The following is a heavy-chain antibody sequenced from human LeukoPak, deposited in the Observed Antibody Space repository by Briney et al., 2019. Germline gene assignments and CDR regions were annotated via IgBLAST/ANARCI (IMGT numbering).Heavy chain of an antibody. CDR2: IYYSGST. D-gene: IGHD1-7*01. CDR3: ARVLTGTTGYYYYMDV. J-gene: IGHJ6*03. Sequence: PSETLSLTCTVSVGSISSHYWSWIRQPPGKGLEWIGYIYYSGSTNYNPSLKSRVTISVDTSKNQFSLKLSSVTAADTAVYYCARVLTGTTGYYYYMDVWGKGTTVTVSS. CDR1: VGSISSHY. V-gene: IGHV4-59*11.